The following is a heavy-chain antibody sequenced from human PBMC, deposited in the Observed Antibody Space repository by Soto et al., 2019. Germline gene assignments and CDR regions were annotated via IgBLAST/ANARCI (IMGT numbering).Heavy chain of an antibody. D-gene: IGHD6-19*01. J-gene: IGHJ4*02. Sequence: SVKVSCKASGGTFSSYAISWVRQTPGQGLEWMGGIIPIFGTANYAQKFQGRVTITADESTSTAYMELSSLRSEDTAEYYCAIYRLEAVAGPFDEWGQGTLVT. V-gene: IGHV1-69*13. CDR3: AIYRLEAVAGPFDE. CDR2: IIPIFGTA. CDR1: GGTFSSYA.